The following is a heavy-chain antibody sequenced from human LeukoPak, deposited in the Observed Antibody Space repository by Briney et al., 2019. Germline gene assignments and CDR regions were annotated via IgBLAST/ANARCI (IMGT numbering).Heavy chain of an antibody. CDR2: ISYDGSNK. Sequence: GGSLRLSCAASGFTFSSYGMHWVRQAPGKGLEWVAVISYDGSNKYYADSVKGRFTISRDNAKNSLYLQMNSLRAEDTAVYYCARDGDGGSGWYYFDYWGQGTLVTVSS. J-gene: IGHJ4*02. CDR3: ARDGDGGSGWYYFDY. CDR1: GFTFSSYG. V-gene: IGHV3-30*03. D-gene: IGHD6-19*01.